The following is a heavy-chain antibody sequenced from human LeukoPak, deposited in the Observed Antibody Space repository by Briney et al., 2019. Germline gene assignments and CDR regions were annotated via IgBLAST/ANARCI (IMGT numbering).Heavy chain of an antibody. Sequence: GGSLRLSCAASGFTFKNYAMHWVRQAPGKGLEWVALIAYDGSNKYYADSVKGRFTISRDNSKNTLYLQMNSLRAEDTAVYYCARNDFWSGYYSPHYGMDVWGQGTTVTVSS. V-gene: IGHV3-30-3*01. CDR1: GFTFKNYA. CDR3: ARNDFWSGYYSPHYGMDV. J-gene: IGHJ6*02. CDR2: IAYDGSNK. D-gene: IGHD3-3*01.